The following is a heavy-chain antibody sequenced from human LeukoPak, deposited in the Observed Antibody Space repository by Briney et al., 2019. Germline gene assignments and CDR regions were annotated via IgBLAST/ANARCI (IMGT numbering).Heavy chain of an antibody. CDR2: ISSSGSTK. V-gene: IGHV3-11*01. CDR3: ARDGHAYGRGSPHY. Sequence: GGSLRLSCAASGFTFSGYYMSWIRQAPGKGLEWVSYISSSGSTKYYADSVKGRFTISRGNAKNSYLQMNSLRAEDTAVYYCARDGHAYGRGSPHYWGQGTLVTVSS. J-gene: IGHJ4*02. CDR1: GFTFSGYY. D-gene: IGHD3-10*01.